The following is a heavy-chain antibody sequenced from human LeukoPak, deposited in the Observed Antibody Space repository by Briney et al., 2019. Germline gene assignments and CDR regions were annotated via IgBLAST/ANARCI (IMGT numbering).Heavy chain of an antibody. CDR2: INHSGST. CDR3: ARGRIAVAGRGWAPYYYGMDV. V-gene: IGHV4-34*01. D-gene: IGHD6-13*01. CDR1: GFTFSNYW. J-gene: IGHJ6*02. Sequence: PGGSLRLSCAASGFTFSNYWMSWFRQPPGKGLEWIGEINHSGSTNYNPSLKSRVTISVDTSKNQFSLKLSSVTAADTAVYYCARGRIAVAGRGWAPYYYGMDVWGQGTTVTVSS.